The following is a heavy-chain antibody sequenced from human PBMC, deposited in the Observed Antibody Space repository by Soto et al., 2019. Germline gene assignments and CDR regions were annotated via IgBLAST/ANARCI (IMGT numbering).Heavy chain of an antibody. J-gene: IGHJ6*04. D-gene: IGHD1-26*01. Sequence: GGSLRLSCAASGFTFSSSAMTWVRLAPGKGLEWVAVIWYDGSTKYYGDSVKGRFTIYKDRSKHTVYLQMNSLRAEDTAVYYCARDGQSGSYTRAYQYGFDVWGEGMTVPFYS. V-gene: IGHV3-33*08. CDR3: ARDGQSGSYTRAYQYGFDV. CDR2: IWYDGSTK. CDR1: GFTFSSSA.